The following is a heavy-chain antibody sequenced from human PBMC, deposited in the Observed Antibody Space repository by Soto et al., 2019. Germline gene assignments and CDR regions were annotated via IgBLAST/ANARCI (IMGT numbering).Heavy chain of an antibody. D-gene: IGHD2-15*01. CDR1: GYSISSDDY. Sequence: XETLSLTSSVSGYSISSDDYWGWIRQPSGKGLEWIGNVYHTGTTYYNPSLKSRVAMSVDTSKNQFSLKLSSVTAADTAVYYCTRSLGYCSGGSCYSHPWGQGNLVTVSS. J-gene: IGHJ5*02. CDR3: TRSLGYCSGGSCYSHP. V-gene: IGHV4-38-2*01. CDR2: VYHTGTT.